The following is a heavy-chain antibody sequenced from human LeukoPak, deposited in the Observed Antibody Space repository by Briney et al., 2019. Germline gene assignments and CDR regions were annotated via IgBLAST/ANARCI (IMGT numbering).Heavy chain of an antibody. D-gene: IGHD3-10*01. J-gene: IGHJ4*02. V-gene: IGHV4-59*08. CDR2: IYYSGST. Sequence: SETLSLTCTASGGSISGYYWTWIRQPPGKGLEWIGYIYYSGSTNYNPSLKSRVTISLDTSKNQFSLKLTSVPAADTAVYDCARSRYGSIYYFDYWGQGTLVTVSP. CDR1: GGSISGYY. CDR3: ARSRYGSIYYFDY.